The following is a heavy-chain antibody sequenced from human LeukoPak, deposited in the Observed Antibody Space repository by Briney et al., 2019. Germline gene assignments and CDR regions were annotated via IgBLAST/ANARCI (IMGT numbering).Heavy chain of an antibody. CDR2: IIDSRNT. CDR1: SGSISSTSYY. J-gene: IGHJ4*02. V-gene: IGHV4-39*01. D-gene: IGHD2-15*01. Sequence: SETLSLTCTVSSGSISSTSYYWGWIRQPPGKGLEWIGGIIDSRNTYYNPSRRRRVTTSVDTTKNQSSLKLTSVTGAAAAVYFCVRHFPGSGDVVDCWGQGTLVTVSS. CDR3: VRHFPGSGDVVDC.